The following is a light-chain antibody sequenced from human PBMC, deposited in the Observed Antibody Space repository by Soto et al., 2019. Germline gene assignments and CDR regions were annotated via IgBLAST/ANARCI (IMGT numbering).Light chain of an antibody. V-gene: IGLV2-14*01. Sequence: QSALTQPASVSGSPGQSITISCTGTSSDVGGYNYVSWYQQHPGKAPKLMIYEVSNRPSGVSNRFSGYKSGSTASLAISGLQAEDEADYYGSSYTSSRTLVFGTGTKVTV. CDR2: EVS. CDR3: SSYTSSRTLV. J-gene: IGLJ1*01. CDR1: SSDVGGYNY.